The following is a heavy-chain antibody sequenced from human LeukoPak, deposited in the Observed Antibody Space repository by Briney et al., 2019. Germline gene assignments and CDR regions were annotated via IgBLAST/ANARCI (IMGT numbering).Heavy chain of an antibody. CDR2: IKQDGSEK. CDR1: GFTFSNFW. CDR3: ARDLELTSTGRIAY. D-gene: IGHD2-8*02. J-gene: IGHJ4*02. V-gene: IGHV3-7*01. Sequence: PGGSLRLSCAASGFTFSNFWMTWVRQAPGKGLEGVANIKQDGSEKHYVDSVKGRFTISRDNVKNSLFLQMTSLRAEDTAVYYCARDLELTSTGRIAYWGQGTLVTVSS.